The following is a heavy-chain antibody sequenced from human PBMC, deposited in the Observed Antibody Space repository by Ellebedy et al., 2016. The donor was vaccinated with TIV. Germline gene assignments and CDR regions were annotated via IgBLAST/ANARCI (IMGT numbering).Heavy chain of an antibody. CDR2: ISRDGDIR. CDR3: ATDEGGSYDS. D-gene: IGHD1-26*01. J-gene: IGHJ4*02. CDR1: VFTFTYTW. Sequence: PGGSLRLSCATSVFTFTYTWMHWIRQAPGKGLEWVSRISRDGDIRGYAEFAKGRFTVSRDNTTNTLYRQMSGLKADDSAVYYCATDEGGSYDSWGQGTRVSVSS. V-gene: IGHV3-74*01.